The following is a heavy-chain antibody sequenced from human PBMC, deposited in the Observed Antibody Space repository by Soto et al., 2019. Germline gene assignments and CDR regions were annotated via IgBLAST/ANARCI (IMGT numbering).Heavy chain of an antibody. Sequence: GASVKVSCKVSGYTLTELSMHWVRQAPGKGLEWMGGFDPEDGETIYAQKFQGRVTMTEDTSTDTAYMELSSLRSEDTAVFYCVTAHDSSGYYYPGYAFDIWGQGTMVTVSS. J-gene: IGHJ3*02. V-gene: IGHV1-24*01. CDR1: GYTLTELS. CDR3: VTAHDSSGYYYPGYAFDI. CDR2: FDPEDGET. D-gene: IGHD3-22*01.